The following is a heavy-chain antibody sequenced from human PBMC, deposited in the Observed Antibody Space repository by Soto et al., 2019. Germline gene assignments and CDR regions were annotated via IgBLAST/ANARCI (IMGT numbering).Heavy chain of an antibody. Sequence: EVQLVESGGGLVKPGGSLRLSCAASGFTFSNAWMNWVRQAPGKGLEWVGRIKSKTDGGTTDYAAPVKGRFTISRDDSKNTLYLQMNSLKTEDTAVYYCTLCTGYSSGWYGYFQHWGQGTLVTVSS. CDR3: TLCTGYSSGWYGYFQH. CDR2: IKSKTDGGTT. J-gene: IGHJ1*01. V-gene: IGHV3-15*07. D-gene: IGHD6-19*01. CDR1: GFTFSNAW.